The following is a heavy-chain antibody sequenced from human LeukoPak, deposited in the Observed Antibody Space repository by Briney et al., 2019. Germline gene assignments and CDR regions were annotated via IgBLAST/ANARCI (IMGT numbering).Heavy chain of an antibody. CDR3: AKDRVDILTGLFDY. Sequence: PGGSLRLSCAASGFTFSSYWMSWVRQAPGKGLEWVANIKQDGSEKYYVDSVKGRFTISRDNAKNSLYLQMNSLRAEDTALYYCAKDRVDILTGLFDYWGQGTLVTVSS. V-gene: IGHV3-7*03. J-gene: IGHJ4*02. D-gene: IGHD3-9*01. CDR1: GFTFSSYW. CDR2: IKQDGSEK.